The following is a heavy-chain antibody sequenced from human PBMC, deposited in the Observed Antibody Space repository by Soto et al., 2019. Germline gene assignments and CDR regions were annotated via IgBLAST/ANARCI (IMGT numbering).Heavy chain of an antibody. CDR3: VRGSNDWIGVDY. CDR2: ISWNSDVK. V-gene: IGHV3-9*01. J-gene: IGHJ4*02. CDR1: DSTFEDSV. Sequence: EEQLVESGGGLVQPGRSLRLSCAASDSTFEDSVMHWVRQAPGKGLEWVSGISWNSDVKAYADSVKGRFTISRDNAKNTLYLQMHSLRDEDTAVYFCVRGSNDWIGVDYWGQGTLATVSS. D-gene: IGHD2-21*01.